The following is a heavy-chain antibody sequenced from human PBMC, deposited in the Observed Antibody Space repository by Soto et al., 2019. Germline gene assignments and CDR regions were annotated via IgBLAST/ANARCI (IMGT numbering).Heavy chain of an antibody. CDR3: AHTLDPHLYYGMDV. Sequence: QITLKESGPTLVKPTQTLTLTCAFSGFSLSDIGVGVGWIRQPPGKALEWLALIFWNDDERYSPSLKSRLTITRDTSKNQVVLTMTNMDPVDTATYYCAHTLDPHLYYGMDVWGQGTTVTVSS. CDR1: GFSLSDIGVG. J-gene: IGHJ6*02. CDR2: IFWNDDE. V-gene: IGHV2-5*01.